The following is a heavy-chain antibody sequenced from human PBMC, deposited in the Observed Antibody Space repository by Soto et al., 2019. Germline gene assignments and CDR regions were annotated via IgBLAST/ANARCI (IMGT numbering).Heavy chain of an antibody. CDR3: AREGRSMVRGVPHYYYGMDV. V-gene: IGHV4-59*01. D-gene: IGHD3-10*01. CDR1: GGSISSYY. Sequence: SETLSLTCTVSGGSISSYYWSWIRQPPGKGLEWIGYIYYSGSPNYNPSLKSRVTISVDTSKNQFSLKLSSVTAADTAVYYCAREGRSMVRGVPHYYYGMDVWGQGTTVTVSS. CDR2: IYYSGSP. J-gene: IGHJ6*02.